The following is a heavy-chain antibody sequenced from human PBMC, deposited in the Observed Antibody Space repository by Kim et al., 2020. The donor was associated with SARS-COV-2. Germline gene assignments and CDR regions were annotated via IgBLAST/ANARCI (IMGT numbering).Heavy chain of an antibody. J-gene: IGHJ5*02. CDR1: GGSISSGDYY. Sequence: SETLSLTCTVSGGSISSGDYYWSWIRQPPGKGLEWIGYIYYSGSTYYNPSLKSRVTISVDTSKNQFSLKLSSVTAADTAVYYCAREGGFVQGDWFPQAFDPWGQGTLVTVSS. D-gene: IGHD3-9*01. V-gene: IGHV4-30-4*01. CDR2: IYYSGST. CDR3: AREGGFVQGDWFPQAFDP.